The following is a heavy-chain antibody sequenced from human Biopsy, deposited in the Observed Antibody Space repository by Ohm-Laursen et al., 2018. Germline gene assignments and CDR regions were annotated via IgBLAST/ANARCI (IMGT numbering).Heavy chain of an antibody. CDR1: DGSINDYF. Sequence: PSQTLSLTCNVSDGSINDYFWSWVRQPAGKGLEWIGRVFRNEATNYNPSLKGRVTMSIDRSKSQFSLTLRSVTAADTAVYYCTNSLGGAYWGPGILVTVSS. D-gene: IGHD3-10*01. CDR3: TNSLGGAY. V-gene: IGHV4-4*07. J-gene: IGHJ4*02. CDR2: VFRNEAT.